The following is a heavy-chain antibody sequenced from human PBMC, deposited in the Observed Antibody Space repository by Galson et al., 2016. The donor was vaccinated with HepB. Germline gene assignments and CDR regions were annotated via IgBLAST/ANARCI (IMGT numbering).Heavy chain of an antibody. V-gene: IGHV5-10-1*01. J-gene: IGHJ6*02. CDR3: ARLRYYDILTRSFGMDV. CDR1: RYRFTNYW. D-gene: IGHD3-9*01. CDR2: IDPFDSYT. Sequence: QSGAEVTKPGESLRISCQGSRYRFTNYWIGWVRQMPGKGLEWMGRIDPFDSYTNYSPSFEGHVTISIDTSNSTAYLHWSSLKASDTAIYYCARLRYYDILTRSFGMDVWGQGTTVTVSS.